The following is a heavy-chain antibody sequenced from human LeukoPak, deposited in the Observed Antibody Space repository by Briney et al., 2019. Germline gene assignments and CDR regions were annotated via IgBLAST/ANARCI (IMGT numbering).Heavy chain of an antibody. Sequence: GGSLRLSCVASGFSVSNNYMSWIRQAPGKGLEWVSYISSSGSTIYYADSVKGRFTIPRDNARNSLYLQMNSLRAEDTAVYYCARDGVQNGPGHGMDVWGQGTTVTVSS. J-gene: IGHJ6*02. D-gene: IGHD2-8*01. CDR3: ARDGVQNGPGHGMDV. CDR2: ISSSGSTI. V-gene: IGHV3-11*01. CDR1: GFSVSNNY.